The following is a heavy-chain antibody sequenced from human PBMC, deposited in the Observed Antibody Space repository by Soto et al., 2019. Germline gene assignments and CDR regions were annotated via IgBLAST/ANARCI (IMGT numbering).Heavy chain of an antibody. V-gene: IGHV4-59*01. Sequence: SETLSLTCTVSGASISSSCWSWIRQSPERGLEWIAYVYHTGATNYNPSLKSRVTISLDTSKGQFSLNLTSLTTADTAVYFCARGGNRYSNVASGVGGFDYWGQGSLVTVSS. D-gene: IGHD5-12*01. CDR1: GASISSSC. CDR3: ARGGNRYSNVASGVGGFDY. J-gene: IGHJ4*02. CDR2: VYHTGAT.